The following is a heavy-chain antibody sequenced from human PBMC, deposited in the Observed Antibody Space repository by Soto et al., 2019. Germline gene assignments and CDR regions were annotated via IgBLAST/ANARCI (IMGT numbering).Heavy chain of an antibody. V-gene: IGHV4-34*02. CDR2: INHRGST. CDR3: SRRGPNYSGSGIDSGFVDF. J-gene: IGHJ4*02. CDR1: GGSFSGYF. Sequence: QVQLQQWGAGLLKPSETLSLTCAVHGGSFSGYFWTWIRQTPGKGLDWIGEINHRGSTNYNPSLESRVTMSVATSKSQFSLRLRSVTAADTAVYYCSRRGPNYSGSGIDSGFVDFWGQGTLVVVSS. D-gene: IGHD3-10*01.